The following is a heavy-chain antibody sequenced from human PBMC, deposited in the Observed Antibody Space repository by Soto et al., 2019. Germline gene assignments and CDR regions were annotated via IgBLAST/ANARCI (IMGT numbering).Heavy chain of an antibody. Sequence: QVQLQEAGPGLVKPSETLSLTCSVSDDSISTHYWSWIRQPPGKGLEWIGYIYYRGTTNYSPSLESRVAMSVDTSKNQFSLRLSSVTAADTAVYYCARGINDYGDYGGLDYWGQGTPVTVSS. D-gene: IGHD4-17*01. CDR2: IYYRGTT. J-gene: IGHJ4*02. CDR3: ARGINDYGDYGGLDY. CDR1: DDSISTHY. V-gene: IGHV4-59*08.